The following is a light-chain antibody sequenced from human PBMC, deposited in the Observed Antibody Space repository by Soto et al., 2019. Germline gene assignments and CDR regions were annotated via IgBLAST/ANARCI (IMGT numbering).Light chain of an antibody. V-gene: IGKV1-39*01. J-gene: IGKJ4*01. CDR1: QSISNY. CDR2: AAS. CDR3: QQSYSNPPT. Sequence: DIQMTQSPSSLSASVGDRVTITCRASQSISNYLNWYQQKPGKAPKLLIYAASTLQSGVPSRFSGSGSGTDFTLTISSLQPEDFATFYCQQSYSNPPTFGGGTKVEIK.